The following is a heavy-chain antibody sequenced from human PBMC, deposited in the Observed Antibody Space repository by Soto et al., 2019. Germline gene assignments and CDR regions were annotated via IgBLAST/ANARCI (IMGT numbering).Heavy chain of an antibody. J-gene: IGHJ6*02. V-gene: IGHV5-51*01. D-gene: IGHD6-13*01. Sequence: GESLKISCKGSGYSFTSYWIGWVRQMPGKGLEWMGIIYPGDSDTRYSPSFQGQVTISADKSISTAYLQWSSLKASDTAMYYCARDRAHSSSWYGPHLAYYYYGMDVWGQGTTVTVS. CDR2: IYPGDSDT. CDR3: ARDRAHSSSWYGPHLAYYYYGMDV. CDR1: GYSFTSYW.